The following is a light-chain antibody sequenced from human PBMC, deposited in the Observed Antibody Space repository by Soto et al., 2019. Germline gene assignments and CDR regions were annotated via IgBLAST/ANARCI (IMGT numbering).Light chain of an antibody. J-gene: IGLJ1*01. CDR1: SSDIGGYNY. CDR3: CSYSTSNTHNYV. Sequence: QSVLTQPASVSGSPGQSITVSCTGTSSDIGGYNYVSWYQHHPGKAPQLIIYEVNLRPSGVSDRLSASKSGDTASLTISGLQAGDEADYYCCSYSTSNTHNYVFGTGTKAPS. V-gene: IGLV2-14*01. CDR2: EVN.